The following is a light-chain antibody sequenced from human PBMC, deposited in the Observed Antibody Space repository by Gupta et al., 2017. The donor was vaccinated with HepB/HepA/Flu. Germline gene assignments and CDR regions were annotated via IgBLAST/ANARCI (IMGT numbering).Light chain of an antibody. J-gene: IGKJ2*04. CDR3: QQQGSSPPKCS. Sequence: ASQSVSSSYLAWYQQKPGQALRLLIYGASSRATGIPDRFSGSGSGTDFTLTISRLEPEDFAVYYCQQQGSSPPKCSFGQGTKLEIK. CDR1: QSVSSSY. CDR2: GAS. V-gene: IGKV3-20*01.